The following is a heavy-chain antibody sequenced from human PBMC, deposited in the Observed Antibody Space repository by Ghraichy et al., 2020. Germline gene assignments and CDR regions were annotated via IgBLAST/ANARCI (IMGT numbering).Heavy chain of an antibody. CDR3: ARVGVRGVIRPPFDY. D-gene: IGHD3-10*01. J-gene: IGHJ4*02. CDR2: INWNGAIT. Sequence: GGSLRLSCKASGFTFEDFAMTWVRQTPGKGLEWVSNINWNGAITTYVDSVKGRFTISRDNAKNSLYLQMNSLRVEDTAFYHCARVGVRGVIRPPFDYWGQGILVTVSS. V-gene: IGHV3-20*01. CDR1: GFTFEDFA.